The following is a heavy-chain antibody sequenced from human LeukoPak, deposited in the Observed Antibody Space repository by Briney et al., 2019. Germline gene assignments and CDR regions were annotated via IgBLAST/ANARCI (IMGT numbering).Heavy chain of an antibody. CDR1: GYTFTGYY. CDR3: ARVRYGSYSRPFDY. CDR2: INPNSSGT. D-gene: IGHD1-26*01. V-gene: IGHV1-2*04. J-gene: IGHJ4*02. Sequence: GASVKVSCKASGYTFTGYYMHWVRQAPGQGLEWMGWINPNSSGTNYAQKFQGWVTMTRDTSISTAYMELSRLRSDDTAVYYCARVRYGSYSRPFDYWGQGTLVTVSS.